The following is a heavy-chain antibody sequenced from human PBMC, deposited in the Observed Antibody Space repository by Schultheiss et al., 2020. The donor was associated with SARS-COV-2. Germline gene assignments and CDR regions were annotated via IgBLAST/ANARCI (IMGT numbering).Heavy chain of an antibody. CDR2: IYWDDDK. D-gene: IGHD6-6*01. CDR1: GFSLSTSGVG. CDR3: ARVQRVEAGYYYGMDV. V-gene: IGHV2-5*02. J-gene: IGHJ6*02. Sequence: SGPTLVKPTQTLTLTCTFSGFSLSTSGVGVSWIRQPPGKALEWLAHIYWDDDKRYSPSLKTRLTISKDTSKNQVVLTMTNMDPVDTATYYCARVQRVEAGYYYGMDVWGQGTTVTVSS.